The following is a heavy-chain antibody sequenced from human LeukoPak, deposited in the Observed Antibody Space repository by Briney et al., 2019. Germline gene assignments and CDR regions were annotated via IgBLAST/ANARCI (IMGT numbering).Heavy chain of an antibody. J-gene: IGHJ4*02. CDR2: IYYSGST. Sequence: PSETLSLTCTVSGGSISSYYWSWIRQPPGKGLEWIGYIYYSGSTNYNPSLKSRVTISVDTSKNQFSLKLSSVTAADTAVYYCARRVVSSSWEYDYWGQGTLVTVSS. V-gene: IGHV4-59*01. D-gene: IGHD6-13*01. CDR1: GGSISSYY. CDR3: ARRVVSSSWEYDY.